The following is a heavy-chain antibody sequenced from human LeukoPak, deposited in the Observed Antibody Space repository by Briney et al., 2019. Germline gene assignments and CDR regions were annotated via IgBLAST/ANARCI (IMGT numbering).Heavy chain of an antibody. Sequence: PGGSLRLSCAASGFTFTSYGMHWVRQAPGKGLEWVSGINWNGGSTGYADSVKGRFTISRDNAKNSLSLQMNSLRVEDTALYYCARDRVTIFGLSERTAFDIWGQGTMVTVSS. CDR2: INWNGGST. V-gene: IGHV3-20*04. CDR3: ARDRVTIFGLSERTAFDI. CDR1: GFTFTSYG. D-gene: IGHD3-3*01. J-gene: IGHJ3*02.